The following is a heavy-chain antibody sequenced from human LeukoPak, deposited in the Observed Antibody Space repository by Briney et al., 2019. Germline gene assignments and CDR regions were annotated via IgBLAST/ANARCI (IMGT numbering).Heavy chain of an antibody. Sequence: ASVKVSCKASGYTFTSYTINWVRQAPGQGLEWMGWINPNSGVTTYAQKFLGRVTMTTDTSTSTAYMELRSLRSDDTAVYYCARPHYYGSGSSRAFDIWGQGTMVTVSS. CDR2: INPNSGVT. V-gene: IGHV1-2*02. CDR3: ARPHYYGSGSSRAFDI. J-gene: IGHJ3*02. CDR1: GYTFTSYT. D-gene: IGHD3-10*01.